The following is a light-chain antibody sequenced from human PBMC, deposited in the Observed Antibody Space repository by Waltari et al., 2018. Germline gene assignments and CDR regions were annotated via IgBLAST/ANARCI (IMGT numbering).Light chain of an antibody. J-gene: IGKJ2*01. V-gene: IGKV3-15*01. Sequence: EIVMTQSPATLSVSPGERATLYCRASQSVSINLAWYQQKPGQAPRLLIYGASTRATGIPARFSGTGSGTEFSLTISSLQSEDVAVYYCQQYDNWPPYTFGQGTNLEIK. CDR1: QSVSIN. CDR2: GAS. CDR3: QQYDNWPPYT.